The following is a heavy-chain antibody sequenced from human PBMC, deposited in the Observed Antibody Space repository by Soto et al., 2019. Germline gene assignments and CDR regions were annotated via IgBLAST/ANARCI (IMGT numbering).Heavy chain of an antibody. CDR3: ARWYYDILTGLYDWFDP. J-gene: IGHJ5*02. CDR1: GGSFSGYY. Sequence: SETLSLTCAVYGGSFSGYYWSWIRQPPGKGLEWIGEINHSGSTNYNPSLKSRVTISVDTSKNQFSLKLSSVTAADTAVYYCARWYYDILTGLYDWFDPWGQGTLVTVSS. V-gene: IGHV4-34*01. D-gene: IGHD3-9*01. CDR2: INHSGST.